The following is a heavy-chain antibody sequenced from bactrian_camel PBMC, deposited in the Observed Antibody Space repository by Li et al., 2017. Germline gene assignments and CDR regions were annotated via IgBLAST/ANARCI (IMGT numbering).Heavy chain of an antibody. V-gene: IGHV3S40*01. CDR3: AATARSYVGCAVENVYEYEY. CDR1: GITFSRHD. J-gene: IGHJ4*01. D-gene: IGHD5*01. CDR2: ITTDADNT. Sequence: VQLVESGGGLVQPGESLRLSCVASGITFSRHDMSWVRQAPGKGLEWVSAITTDADNTYYAEPVKGRSTISRDNAKNTMYLQMNNLKSEDTAMYYCAATARSYVGCAVENVYEYEYSGQGTQVTVS.